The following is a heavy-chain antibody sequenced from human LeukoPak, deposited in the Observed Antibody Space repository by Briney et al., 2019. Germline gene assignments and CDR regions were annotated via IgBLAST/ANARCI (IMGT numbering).Heavy chain of an antibody. Sequence: ASVNVSCKASVYTFTSYGISWVRQAPGQGLEWIGWISAYNGNTNHAQKLQGRVTMTTDTSTSTAYMELRRLRSDDTAVYYCARGDMVRGVNLDYWGQGTLVTVSS. CDR2: ISAYNGNT. V-gene: IGHV1-18*01. J-gene: IGHJ4*02. CDR1: VYTFTSYG. CDR3: ARGDMVRGVNLDY. D-gene: IGHD3-10*01.